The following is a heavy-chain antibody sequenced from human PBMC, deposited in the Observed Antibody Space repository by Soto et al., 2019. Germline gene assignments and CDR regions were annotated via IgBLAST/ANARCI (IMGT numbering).Heavy chain of an antibody. CDR2: IYYSGST. V-gene: IGHV4-30-4*01. Sequence: SETLSLTCTVSGGSISSGDYYWSWIRQPPGKGLEWIGYIYYSGSTYYNPSLKSRVTISVDTSKNQFSLKLSSVTAADTAVYYCASLRVQFTRSFDCWGQGTLVTVSS. D-gene: IGHD3-3*01. CDR3: ASLRVQFTRSFDC. J-gene: IGHJ4*02. CDR1: GGSISSGDYY.